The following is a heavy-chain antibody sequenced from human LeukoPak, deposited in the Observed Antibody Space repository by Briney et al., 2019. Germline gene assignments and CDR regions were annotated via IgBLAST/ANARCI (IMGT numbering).Heavy chain of an antibody. CDR3: ARDFRYAFDN. CDR1: GFTFSDYS. D-gene: IGHD5-12*01. Sequence: GGSLRLSCAASGFTFSDYSMNWVRKAPGKGLEWISYVGISSGNTKYADSVKGRFTISGDSAKNSVYLQMNSLRVEDTAVYSCARDFRYAFDNWGQGTLVTVSS. CDR2: VGISSGNT. V-gene: IGHV3-48*04. J-gene: IGHJ4*02.